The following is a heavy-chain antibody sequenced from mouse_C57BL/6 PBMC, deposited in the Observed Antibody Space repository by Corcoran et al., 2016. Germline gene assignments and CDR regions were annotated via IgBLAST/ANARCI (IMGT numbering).Heavy chain of an antibody. CDR1: GYTFTDYN. J-gene: IGHJ3*01. D-gene: IGHD2-4*01. CDR3: ATYYDPWFAY. V-gene: IGHV1-18*01. Sequence: EVQLQQSGPELVKPGASVKIPCKASGYTFTDYNMDWVKQSHGKSLEWIGDINPNNGGTIYNQKFKGKATLTVDKSSSTAYMELRSLTSEDTAVYYCATYYDPWFAYWGQGTLVTVSA. CDR2: INPNNGGT.